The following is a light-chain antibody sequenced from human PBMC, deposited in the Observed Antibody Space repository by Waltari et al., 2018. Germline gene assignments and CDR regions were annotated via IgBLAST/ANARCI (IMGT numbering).Light chain of an antibody. CDR3: QQYDTSPRT. CDR2: GAS. Sequence: EIVLTQSPGTLSLSPGERATLSGRASQSVSSSYLAWFQQKPGQAPRLLIYGASSRATGIPDRFSGGGSGTDFTLTISRLESEDFAVYYCQQYDTSPRTFGQGTKVEIK. J-gene: IGKJ1*01. V-gene: IGKV3-20*01. CDR1: QSVSSSY.